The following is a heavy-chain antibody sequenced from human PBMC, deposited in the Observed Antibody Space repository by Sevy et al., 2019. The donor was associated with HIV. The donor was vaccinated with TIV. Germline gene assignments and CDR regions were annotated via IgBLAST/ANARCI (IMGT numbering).Heavy chain of an antibody. V-gene: IGHV1-24*01. D-gene: IGHD3-22*01. CDR2: FEPEDGET. Sequence: ASVKVSCKVSGYTLTELSMHWVRQAPGKGLEWKGSFEPEDGETVYAQKFQGRVTMTEDTSSDTAYMELSSLRSDDTAVYYCATTKDYYDSSGSPFDYWGQGTLVTVSS. CDR1: GYTLTELS. J-gene: IGHJ4*02. CDR3: ATTKDYYDSSGSPFDY.